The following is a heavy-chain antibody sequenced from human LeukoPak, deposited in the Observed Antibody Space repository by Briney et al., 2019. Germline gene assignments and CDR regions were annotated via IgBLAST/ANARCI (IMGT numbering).Heavy chain of an antibody. CDR2: ISQNGAEI. CDR1: GFTFSDYW. D-gene: IGHD6-13*01. CDR3: ARDGTAAGLYFDL. J-gene: IGHJ4*01. Sequence: PGRSLRLSCAVSGFTFSDYWMNWVRQAPGKGLEWVASISQNGAEISYVDSVKGRFTISRDNPKNSLYLQMSSLRAEDTAVYYCARDGTAAGLYFDLWGQRTLVTVSS. V-gene: IGHV3-7*01.